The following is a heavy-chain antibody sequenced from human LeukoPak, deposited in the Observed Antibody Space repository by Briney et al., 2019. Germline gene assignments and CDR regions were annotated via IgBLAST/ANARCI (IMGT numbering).Heavy chain of an antibody. CDR3: ARDVIGYFDY. J-gene: IGHJ4*02. D-gene: IGHD2/OR15-2a*01. Sequence: PGRSLRLSCAASGFTFSSYGMHWVRQAPGKGLEWVAVIWYDGSNKYYADSVRGRFTISRDNSKNTLYLQMNSLRAEGTAVYYCARDVIGYFDYWGQGTLVTVSS. V-gene: IGHV3-33*01. CDR2: IWYDGSNK. CDR1: GFTFSSYG.